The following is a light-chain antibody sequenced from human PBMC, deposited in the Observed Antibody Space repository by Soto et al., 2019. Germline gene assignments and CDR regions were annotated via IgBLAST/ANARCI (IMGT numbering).Light chain of an antibody. V-gene: IGKV1-12*01. J-gene: IGKJ1*01. CDR1: QDIGSW. CDR3: QQTDSFPRT. Sequence: DIQMTQSPSSVSASVGDSVSITCWASQDIGSWLAWYQQKPGKAPKLLIYGASSLQSGVPSRFSGSGSGTDFTLSISNLGPEDLGTYYCQQTDSFPRTFGQGTKVEI. CDR2: GAS.